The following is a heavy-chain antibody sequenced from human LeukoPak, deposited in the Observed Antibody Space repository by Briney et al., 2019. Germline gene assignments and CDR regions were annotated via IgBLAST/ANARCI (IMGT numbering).Heavy chain of an antibody. J-gene: IGHJ4*02. CDR3: ARASSWYGYYFDY. V-gene: IGHV4-59*08. CDR2: IYYSGST. Sequence: SETLSLTCTVSGGSINSYYWSWIRQPPGKGLEWIGYIYYSGSTNYNPSLKSRVTISVDTSKNQFSLKLSSVTAADTAVYYCARASSWYGYYFDYWGQGTLVTVSS. CDR1: GGSINSYY. D-gene: IGHD6-13*01.